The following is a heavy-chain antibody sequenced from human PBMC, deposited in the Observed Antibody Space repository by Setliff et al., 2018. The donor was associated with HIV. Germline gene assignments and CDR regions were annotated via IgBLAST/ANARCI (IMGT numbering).Heavy chain of an antibody. CDR1: GFTFSASW. V-gene: IGHV3-74*01. CDR3: ARTYYGGNY. J-gene: IGHJ4*02. CDR2: ISSDGSDT. D-gene: IGHD4-17*01. Sequence: GGSLRLSCADSGFTFSASWMHWVRQVPVRGLVWVSRISSDGSDTHYADSVKGRFTISRDNAGNSLYLRMNSLRAEDTAAYYCARTYYGGNYWGQGALVTVSS.